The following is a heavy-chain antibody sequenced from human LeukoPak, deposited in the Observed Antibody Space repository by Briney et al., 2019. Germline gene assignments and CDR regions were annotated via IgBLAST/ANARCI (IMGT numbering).Heavy chain of an antibody. CDR1: GFTFNNCA. Sequence: QPGGSLRLSCAASGFTFNNCAMNWVRQAPGKGLEWVSGISASGTGTYYADSVKGRFTISRDNSKNTLYLQMNSLRAEDTAVYYCARGCSGGSCYSDAFDIWGQGTMVTVSS. V-gene: IGHV3-23*01. CDR3: ARGCSGGSCYSDAFDI. J-gene: IGHJ3*02. CDR2: ISASGTGT. D-gene: IGHD2-15*01.